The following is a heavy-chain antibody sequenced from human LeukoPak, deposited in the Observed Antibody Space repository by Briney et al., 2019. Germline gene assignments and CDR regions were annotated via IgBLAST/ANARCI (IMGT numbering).Heavy chain of an antibody. CDR1: GGSISSSSYY. D-gene: IGHD5-12*01. CDR2: IYYSGST. Sequence: SETLSLTCTVSGGSISSSSYYWGWIRQPPGKGLDGIGSIYYSGSTYYNPSLKSRVTISVDTSKNQFSLKLSSVTAADTAVYYCARSDIVATIPFDYWGQGTLVTVSS. V-gene: IGHV4-39*01. CDR3: ARSDIVATIPFDY. J-gene: IGHJ4*02.